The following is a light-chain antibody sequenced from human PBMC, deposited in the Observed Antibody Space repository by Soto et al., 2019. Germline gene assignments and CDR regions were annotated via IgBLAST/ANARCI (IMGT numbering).Light chain of an antibody. J-gene: IGKJ2*01. CDR3: QQSYSTLYT. V-gene: IGKV1-39*01. Sequence: DIRMTQSPSSLSASVGDRVTITCRASQSISSYLNWYQQKPGKAPKLLIYAASSLQSGVPSRFSGSGSGTDCTLTISSLQPEDFATYYCQQSYSTLYTCGRGTKLEIK. CDR2: AAS. CDR1: QSISSY.